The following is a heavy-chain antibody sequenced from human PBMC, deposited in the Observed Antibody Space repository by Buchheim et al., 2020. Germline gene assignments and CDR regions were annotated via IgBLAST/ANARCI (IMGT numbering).Heavy chain of an antibody. CDR2: IYYSGST. D-gene: IGHD3-22*01. J-gene: IGHJ5*02. CDR3: ARELNYYDSSGYYPAGWFDP. CDR1: GGSISSYY. Sequence: VQLQESGPGLVKPSETLSLTCTVSGGSISSYYWSWIRQPPGKGLEWIGYIYYSGSTNYNPSLKSRVTISVDTSKNQFSLKLSSVTAADTAVYYCARELNYYDSSGYYPAGWFDPWGQGTL. V-gene: IGHV4-59*01.